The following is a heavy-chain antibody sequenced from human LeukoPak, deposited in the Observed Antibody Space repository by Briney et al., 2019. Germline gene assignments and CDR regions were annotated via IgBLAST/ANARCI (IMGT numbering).Heavy chain of an antibody. CDR1: GFTFSSHW. Sequence: GGSLRLSCAASGFTFSSHWMHWVRQAPGKGLVWVSRFNSDGSTTIYADSVKGRFTISRDNAKNTLYLQMNSLRAEDTVVYYCARDSLSGFFDYWGQGTLVTVSS. J-gene: IGHJ4*02. CDR3: ARDSLSGFFDY. CDR2: FNSDGSTT. D-gene: IGHD3-22*01. V-gene: IGHV3-74*01.